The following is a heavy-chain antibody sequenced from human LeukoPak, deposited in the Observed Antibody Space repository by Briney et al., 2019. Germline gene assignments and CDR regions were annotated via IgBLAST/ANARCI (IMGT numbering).Heavy chain of an antibody. J-gene: IGHJ4*02. V-gene: IGHV4-61*01. CDR2: IYYSGST. Sequence: SETLSLTCTVSGGSINSSSYYWSWIRQPPGKGLEWIGYIYYSGSTNYNPSLKSRVTISVDTSKNQFSLKLSSVTAADTAVYYCASAPSFRSYFDYWGQGTLVTVSS. CDR3: ASAPSFRSYFDY. D-gene: IGHD3-3*01. CDR1: GGSINSSSYY.